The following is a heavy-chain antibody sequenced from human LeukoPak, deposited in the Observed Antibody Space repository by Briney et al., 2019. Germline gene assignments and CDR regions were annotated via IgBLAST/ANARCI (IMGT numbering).Heavy chain of an antibody. Sequence: GGSLRLSCAASGFTFSSYWMTWVRQAPGKGLEWVASIKQDGSEKYYVDSLKGRFTISRDNAKNSLYLQMNSLRAEDTAVYYCARMWIQLWPFDYWGQGTLVTVSS. CDR3: ARMWIQLWPFDY. J-gene: IGHJ4*02. CDR2: IKQDGSEK. CDR1: GFTFSSYW. D-gene: IGHD5-18*01. V-gene: IGHV3-7*03.